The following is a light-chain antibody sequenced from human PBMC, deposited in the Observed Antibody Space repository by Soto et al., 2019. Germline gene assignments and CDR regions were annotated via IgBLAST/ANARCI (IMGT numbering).Light chain of an antibody. CDR3: KQYDNWRT. Sequence: EIVMTQSPATLSVSPGERATLSCRASQSVSSNLAWYQQKPGQAPRLLIYGVDTRATGVPARFSGSGSGKEFTLTISSLQSEDFAVYYCKQYDNWRTFGQGTKVEVK. CDR2: GVD. V-gene: IGKV3-15*01. CDR1: QSVSSN. J-gene: IGKJ1*01.